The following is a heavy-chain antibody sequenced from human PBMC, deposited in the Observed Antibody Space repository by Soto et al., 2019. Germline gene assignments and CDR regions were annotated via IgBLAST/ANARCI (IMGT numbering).Heavy chain of an antibody. J-gene: IGHJ4*02. D-gene: IGHD6-19*01. CDR2: ISGSGTDT. V-gene: IGHV3-23*01. CDR1: GFTFKHYA. Sequence: VLLLESGGDLVQPGGSLRLSCAASGFTFKHYAMSWVRQAPGKRLEWISGISGSGTDTYYADSVKGRFTISRDISQSTLFLQMNGLRAEDTAVYYCAKDTSGWTENYFDSWGQGTLVTVSS. CDR3: AKDTSGWTENYFDS.